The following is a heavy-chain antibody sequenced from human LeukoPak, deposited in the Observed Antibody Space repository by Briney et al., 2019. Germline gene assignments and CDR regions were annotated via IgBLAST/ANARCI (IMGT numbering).Heavy chain of an antibody. D-gene: IGHD3-22*01. V-gene: IGHV4-34*01. J-gene: IGHJ4*02. CDR1: GGSFSGYY. CDR3: AGGSSTNYYDSSGRIDY. Sequence: SETLSLTCAVYGGSFSGYYWSWIRQPPEKGLEWIGEINHSGSTNYNPSLKSRVTISVDTSKNQFSLKLSSVTAADTAVYYCAGGSSTNYYDSSGRIDYWGRGTLVTVSS. CDR2: INHSGST.